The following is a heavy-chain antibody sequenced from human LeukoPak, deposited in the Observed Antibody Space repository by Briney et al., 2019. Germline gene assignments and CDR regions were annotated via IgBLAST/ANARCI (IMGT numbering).Heavy chain of an antibody. J-gene: IGHJ3*02. Sequence: GSSVKVSCKASGGTFSSYAISWVRQAPGQGLEWMGGIIPIFGTANYAQKFQGRVTITADESTGTAYMELSSLRSEDTAVYYCASGTPMVRGVNDAFDIWGQGTMVTVSS. CDR2: IIPIFGTA. D-gene: IGHD3-10*01. CDR3: ASGTPMVRGVNDAFDI. CDR1: GGTFSSYA. V-gene: IGHV1-69*01.